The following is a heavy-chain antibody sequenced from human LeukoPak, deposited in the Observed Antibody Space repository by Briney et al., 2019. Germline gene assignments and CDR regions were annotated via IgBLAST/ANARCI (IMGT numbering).Heavy chain of an antibody. V-gene: IGHV3-30*04. D-gene: IGHD6-13*01. Sequence: GGSLRLSCAASGFAFSSYALHWVRQAPGKGLEWMAVISYDGSNKYYADSVKGRFTISRDNSKNTVYLQMNSLRGEDTAAYYCARGVGSSSWYFDYWGQGTLVTVSS. CDR1: GFAFSSYA. J-gene: IGHJ4*02. CDR3: ARGVGSSSWYFDY. CDR2: ISYDGSNK.